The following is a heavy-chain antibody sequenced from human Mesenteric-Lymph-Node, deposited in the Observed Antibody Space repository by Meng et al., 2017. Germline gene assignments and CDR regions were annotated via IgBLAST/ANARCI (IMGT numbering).Heavy chain of an antibody. CDR2: ISGSGGST. CDR3: AKIRSELAAAGINY. J-gene: IGHJ4*02. CDR1: GFSFSDYF. Sequence: GESLKISCAASGFSFSDYFMTWIRQAPGKGLEWVSAISGSGGSTYYADSVKGRFTISRDNSKNTLYLQMNSLRAEDTAVYYCAKIRSELAAAGINYWGQGTLVTVSS. V-gene: IGHV3-23*01. D-gene: IGHD6-13*01.